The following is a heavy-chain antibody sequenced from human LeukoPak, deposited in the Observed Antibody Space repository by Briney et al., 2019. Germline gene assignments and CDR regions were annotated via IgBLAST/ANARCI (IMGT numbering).Heavy chain of an antibody. D-gene: IGHD2-15*01. CDR2: INHSGST. Sequence: SETLSLTCAVYGGSFSGYYWSWIRQPPGKGLEWIGEINHSGSTNYNPSLKSRVTISVDTSKNQFSLKLSSVTAADTAVYYCAIVVVAATQDGFDYWGQGTLVTVSS. J-gene: IGHJ4*02. CDR3: AIVVVAATQDGFDY. CDR1: GGSFSGYY. V-gene: IGHV4-34*01.